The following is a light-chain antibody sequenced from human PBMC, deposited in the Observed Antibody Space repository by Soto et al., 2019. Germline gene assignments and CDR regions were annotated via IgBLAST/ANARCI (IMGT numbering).Light chain of an antibody. V-gene: IGKV1-39*01. Sequence: DIQMTQSPSSLSASVGDRVTITCRASQSITTYLNWYQQKSGKPPKLLIYAASSLQSGVPSRFSGSGSGTDFTLTINSLQPEDLATYYCQQSYRIPITFGQGTRLEIK. CDR2: AAS. CDR3: QQSYRIPIT. CDR1: QSITTY. J-gene: IGKJ5*01.